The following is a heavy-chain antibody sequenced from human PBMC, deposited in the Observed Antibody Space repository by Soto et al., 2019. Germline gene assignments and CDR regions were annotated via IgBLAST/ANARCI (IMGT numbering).Heavy chain of an antibody. Sequence: SETLSLTCTVSGGSISSYYWSWIRQPAGKGLEWIGRIYTSGSTNYNPSLKSRVTMSVDTSKNQFSLKLSSVTAAETAVYYCARDRGLAAAGSGYYYYGMDVWGQGTTVTVSS. CDR3: ARDRGLAAAGSGYYYYGMDV. CDR1: GGSISSYY. V-gene: IGHV4-4*07. CDR2: IYTSGST. D-gene: IGHD6-13*01. J-gene: IGHJ6*02.